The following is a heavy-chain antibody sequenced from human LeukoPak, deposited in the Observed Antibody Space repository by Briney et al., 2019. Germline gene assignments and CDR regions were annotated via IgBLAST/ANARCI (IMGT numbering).Heavy chain of an antibody. CDR2: IKPNSGGT. V-gene: IGHV1-2*02. CDR3: ARVARGLVPLDY. Sequence: ASVKVSCKASGYTFTGYYMHWVRQAPGQGLEWMGWIKPNSGGTNYAQKFQGRVTMTRDTSISTAYMELSRLRSDDTAVYYCARVARGLVPLDYWGQGTLVTVSS. CDR1: GYTFTGYY. J-gene: IGHJ4*02. D-gene: IGHD1-26*01.